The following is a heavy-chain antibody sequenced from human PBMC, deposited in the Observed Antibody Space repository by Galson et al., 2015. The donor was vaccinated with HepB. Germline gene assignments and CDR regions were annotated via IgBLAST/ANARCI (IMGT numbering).Heavy chain of an antibody. Sequence: SLRLSCAASGFTFSSYAMSWVRQAPGKGLEWVSGITVSGGSTYYADSVKGRFTTSRDNSKNTLYLQMNSLRAEDTAVYYCAKRASTYWYFDVWGRGTLVTVSS. CDR1: GFTFSSYA. CDR3: AKRASTYWYFDV. D-gene: IGHD2-21*01. J-gene: IGHJ2*01. CDR2: ITVSGGST. V-gene: IGHV3-23*01.